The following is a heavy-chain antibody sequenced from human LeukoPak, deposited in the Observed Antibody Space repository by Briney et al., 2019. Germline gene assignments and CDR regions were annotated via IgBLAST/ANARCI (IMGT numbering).Heavy chain of an antibody. Sequence: ASVKVSCKASGYTFTGYYMHWVRQAPGQGLEWMGWINPNSGGSTTYAQRFQGRVTVTRDTSTSTVYMEVSSLRSEDTAVYYCARAATHIVGATSFDYWGEGTLVTVSS. CDR3: ARAATHIVGATSFDY. CDR2: INPNSGGST. CDR1: GYTFTGYY. D-gene: IGHD1-26*01. J-gene: IGHJ4*02. V-gene: IGHV1-46*01.